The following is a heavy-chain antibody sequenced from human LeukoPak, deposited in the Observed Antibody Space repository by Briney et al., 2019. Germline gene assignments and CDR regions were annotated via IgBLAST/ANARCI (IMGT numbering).Heavy chain of an antibody. V-gene: IGHV3-30-3*01. Sequence: GGSLRLSCAASGFTFSSYAMHWVRQAPGKGLEWVAVISYDGSNKYYADSVKGRFTISRDNSKNTLYLQMNSLRAEDTAVYYCARDGSGDGYNLGAFDIRGQGTMVTVSS. CDR3: ARDGSGDGYNLGAFDI. CDR1: GFTFSSYA. D-gene: IGHD5-12*01. CDR2: ISYDGSNK. J-gene: IGHJ3*02.